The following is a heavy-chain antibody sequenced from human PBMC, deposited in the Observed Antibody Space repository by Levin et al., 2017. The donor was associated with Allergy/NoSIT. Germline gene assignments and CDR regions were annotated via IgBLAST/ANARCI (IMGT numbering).Heavy chain of an antibody. V-gene: IGHV3-9*01. CDR1: GFTFDDYA. CDR2: ISWNSGSI. CDR3: AKDRVAVAGERATLGMDV. D-gene: IGHD6-19*01. J-gene: IGHJ6*02. Sequence: GGSLRLSCAASGFTFDDYAMHWVRQAPGKGLEWVSGISWNSGSIGYADSVKGRFTISRDNAKNSLYLQMNSLRAEDTALYYCAKDRVAVAGERATLGMDVWGQGTTVTVSS.